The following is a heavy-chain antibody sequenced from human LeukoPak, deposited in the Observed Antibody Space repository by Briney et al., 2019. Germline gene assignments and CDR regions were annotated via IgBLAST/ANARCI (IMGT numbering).Heavy chain of an antibody. CDR3: AKDREHCSGGTCYAMDV. V-gene: IGHV4-34*01. D-gene: IGHD2-15*01. Sequence: PSETLSLTCAVYGGSFSGYYWSWIRQPPGKGLEWIGEINHSGSTNYNPSLKSRVTISVNTSKNHFSLRLSSVTAADTAVYYCAKDREHCSGGTCYAMDVWGQGTTVTVSS. CDR1: GGSFSGYY. J-gene: IGHJ6*02. CDR2: INHSGST.